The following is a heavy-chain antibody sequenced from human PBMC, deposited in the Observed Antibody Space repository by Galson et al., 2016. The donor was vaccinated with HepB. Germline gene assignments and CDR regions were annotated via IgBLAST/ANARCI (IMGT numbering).Heavy chain of an antibody. CDR3: ARGLYYGSGRAMHYYGMDV. CDR2: IIAIFGTG. Sequence: SVKVSCKASGGTFNNYAINWVRQAPGQGLEWMGGIIAIFGTGNYAQKFQGRVTITADESTSTAYMELSSLRSEDTAVYYCARGLYYGSGRAMHYYGMDVWGQGTPVTVSS. V-gene: IGHV1-69*13. CDR1: GGTFNNYA. D-gene: IGHD3-10*01. J-gene: IGHJ6*02.